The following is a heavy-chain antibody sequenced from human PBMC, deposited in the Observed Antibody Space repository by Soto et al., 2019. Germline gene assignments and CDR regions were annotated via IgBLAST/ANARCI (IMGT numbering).Heavy chain of an antibody. Sequence: GGSLRLSCAASGFTFSSYWMSWVRQAPGKGLEWVANIKQDGSEKYYVDSVKGRLTISRDNAKNSLYLQMNSLRAEDTAVYYCARSDDYCSGGSCYFDYWGQGTLVTVSS. D-gene: IGHD2-15*01. CDR2: IKQDGSEK. CDR3: ARSDDYCSGGSCYFDY. J-gene: IGHJ4*02. V-gene: IGHV3-7*03. CDR1: GFTFSSYW.